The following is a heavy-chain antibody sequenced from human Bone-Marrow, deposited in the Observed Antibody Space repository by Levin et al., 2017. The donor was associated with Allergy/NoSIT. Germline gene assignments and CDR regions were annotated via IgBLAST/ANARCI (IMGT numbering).Heavy chain of an antibody. CDR3: ASWAMYHYDRSAFDYFYYAMDV. D-gene: IGHD3-22*01. V-gene: IGHV3-21*01. Sequence: LSLTCAASGILFSSYDMNWVRQAPGKGLEWVSSISAGGNYVYYADSVKGRFTISRDNAKNSLFLQMNSLRAEDTAVYYCASWAMYHYDRSAFDYFYYAMDVWGQGTTVTVSS. CDR1: GILFSSYD. CDR2: ISAGGNYV. J-gene: IGHJ6*02.